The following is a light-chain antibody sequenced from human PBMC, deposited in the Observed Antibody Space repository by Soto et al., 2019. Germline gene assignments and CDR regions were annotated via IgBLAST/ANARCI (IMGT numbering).Light chain of an antibody. CDR3: QQYYSWPRGT. Sequence: EVVLTQSPGTLSLSPGERASLSCRASQSVTTYLAWYQQKPGQAPRLLIYDASDRATGIPARFSGSGSGTDFTLTISSLEPEDFAVYYCQQYYSWPRGTFGQGTKVDIK. CDR1: QSVTTY. V-gene: IGKV3-11*01. CDR2: DAS. J-gene: IGKJ1*01.